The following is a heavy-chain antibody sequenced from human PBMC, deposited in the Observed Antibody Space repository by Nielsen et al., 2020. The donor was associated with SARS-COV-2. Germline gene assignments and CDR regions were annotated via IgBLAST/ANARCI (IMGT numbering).Heavy chain of an antibody. D-gene: IGHD2-15*01. Sequence: LRLSCAVYGGSFSGYYWSWIRQPPGKGLEWIGEINHSGSTYYNPSLKSRVIISVDTSKNQFSLKLSSVTAADTAVYYCASTCSGGSCYQGVGYYYYMDVWGKGTTVTVSS. CDR3: ASTCSGGSCYQGVGYYYYMDV. J-gene: IGHJ6*03. CDR2: INHSGST. V-gene: IGHV4-34*09. CDR1: GGSFSGYY.